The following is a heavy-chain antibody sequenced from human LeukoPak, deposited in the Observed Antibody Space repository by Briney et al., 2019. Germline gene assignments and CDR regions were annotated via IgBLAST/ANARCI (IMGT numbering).Heavy chain of an antibody. Sequence: GASVKVSCKASGYTFTSYGISWVRQAPGQGLEWMGWISAYNGNTNYAQKLPGRVTMTTDTSTSTAYMELRSLRSDDTAVYYCARLPPLQHYDFWSGYYTGIDYYGMDVWGQGTTVTVSS. CDR3: ARLPPLQHYDFWSGYYTGIDYYGMDV. J-gene: IGHJ6*02. V-gene: IGHV1-18*01. CDR2: ISAYNGNT. CDR1: GYTFTSYG. D-gene: IGHD3-3*01.